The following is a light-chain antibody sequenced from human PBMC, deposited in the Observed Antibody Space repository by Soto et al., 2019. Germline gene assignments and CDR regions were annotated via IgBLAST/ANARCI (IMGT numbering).Light chain of an antibody. CDR1: QSVTSTY. CDR2: GAS. V-gene: IGKV3-20*01. CDR3: QQYTSSLIT. J-gene: IGKJ5*01. Sequence: IVLTQSPGTLSLSPGERATLSCRASQSVTSTYLAWYQQKPGQAPRLLIYGASGRATGIPDRFSGSGSGTDFTLTISRLEPEDFAVYYCQQYTSSLITFGQGTRLEI.